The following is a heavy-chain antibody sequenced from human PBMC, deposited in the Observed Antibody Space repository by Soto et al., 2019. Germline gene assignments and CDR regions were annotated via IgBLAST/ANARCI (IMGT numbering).Heavy chain of an antibody. Sequence: QVQLVESGGGVVQPGRSLRLSCAASGFIFSNYGMHWVRQAPGKGLEWVANIWYDGSNKYYADSVKGRFTISRDNSKNTLYLKMNSLRAEDTAVYYCARAALTSAIIPGDWGQGTLVTVSS. D-gene: IGHD3-9*01. CDR2: IWYDGSNK. J-gene: IGHJ4*02. CDR3: ARAALTSAIIPGD. V-gene: IGHV3-33*01. CDR1: GFIFSNYG.